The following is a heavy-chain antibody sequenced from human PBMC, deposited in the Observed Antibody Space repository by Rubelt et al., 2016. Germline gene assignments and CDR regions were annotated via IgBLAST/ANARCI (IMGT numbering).Heavy chain of an antibody. Sequence: QLQLQESGPGLVKPSETLSLTCTVSGGSISSSSYYWGWIRQPPGKGLEWIGSIYYSGSTYYNPSLTSRVTISVDTSKNQFSLKLSVGAAADTAVDYCANSMNWGADYWGQGTLVTVSS. J-gene: IGHJ4*02. V-gene: IGHV4-39*07. CDR2: IYYSGST. CDR3: ANSMNWGADY. D-gene: IGHD7-27*01. CDR1: GGSISSSSYY.